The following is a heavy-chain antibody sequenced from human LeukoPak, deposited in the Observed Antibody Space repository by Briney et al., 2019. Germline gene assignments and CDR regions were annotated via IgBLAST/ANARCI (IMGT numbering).Heavy chain of an antibody. J-gene: IGHJ4*02. V-gene: IGHV4-61*02. D-gene: IGHD5-18*01. CDR2: VYMSGST. CDR3: ARQPGYSYGLFDY. Sequence: PSETLSLTCTVSGGSIRSGTDYWSWIRQPAGKGLEWIGRVYMSGSTDYNPSFKSRVTMSVDTSKNQVSLKLSSVTAADTAVYYCARQPGYSYGLFDYWGQGTLVTVSS. CDR1: GGSIRSGTDY.